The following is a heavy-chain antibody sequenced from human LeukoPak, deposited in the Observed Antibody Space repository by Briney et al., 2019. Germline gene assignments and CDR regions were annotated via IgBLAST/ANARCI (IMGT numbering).Heavy chain of an antibody. J-gene: IGHJ4*02. CDR1: GFTFSSYA. D-gene: IGHD3-22*01. CDR2: LSGSGGAT. CDR3: VKFSNRNQYDSSGYPDS. Sequence: GGSLRLSCAATGFTFSSYAMSWVRQAPGKGLGWVSALSGSGGATYYVDSVKGRFTISRDNSKNTLYLQMNSLRAEDTAVYYCVKFSNRNQYDSSGYPDSWGQVTLVTVSS. V-gene: IGHV3-23*01.